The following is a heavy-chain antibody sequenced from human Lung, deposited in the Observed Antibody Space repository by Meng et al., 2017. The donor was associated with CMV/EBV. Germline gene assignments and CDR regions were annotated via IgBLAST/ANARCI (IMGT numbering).Heavy chain of an antibody. Sequence: SVKVSCKASGGTLSSYAISWVRQAPGQGLEWMGGIIPILGITNYAQKFQGRVTITADKSTSTSYMQLSSLRSEDAAVYYCARIRSTPPFHDFWSGYDPHFFDYWGQGXLVTVSS. D-gene: IGHD3-3*01. CDR1: GGTLSSYA. V-gene: IGHV1-69*10. CDR3: ARIRSTPPFHDFWSGYDPHFFDY. J-gene: IGHJ4*02. CDR2: IIPILGIT.